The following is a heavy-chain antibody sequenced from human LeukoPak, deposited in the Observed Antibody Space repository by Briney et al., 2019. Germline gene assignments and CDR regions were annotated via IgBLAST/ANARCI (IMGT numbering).Heavy chain of an antibody. CDR2: IYPGDSDT. D-gene: IGHD3-10*01. Sequence: GESLKISCKGSGYSFTRYWIGWVRPMPGKGLEWMGIIYPGDSDTRYTPSFQGQVTTSADKSISTAYLQWSSLKASDTAMYYCARLTMVRGVIKDYWGQGTLVTVSS. CDR1: GYSFTRYW. J-gene: IGHJ4*02. CDR3: ARLTMVRGVIKDY. V-gene: IGHV5-51*01.